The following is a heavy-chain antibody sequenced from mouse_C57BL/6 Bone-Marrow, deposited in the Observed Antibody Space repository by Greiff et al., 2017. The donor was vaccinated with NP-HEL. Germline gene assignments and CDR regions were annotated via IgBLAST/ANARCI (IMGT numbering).Heavy chain of an antibody. J-gene: IGHJ2*01. CDR1: GYTFTSYW. CDR2: IDPSDSDT. D-gene: IGHD1-1*01. Sequence: QVHVKQPGAELVMPGASVKLSCKASGYTFTSYWMHWVKQRPGQGLEWIGEIDPSDSDTNYNQKFKGKSTLTVDKSSSTAYMQLSSLTSEDSAVYYCARPPYYYGSSYPYYFDYWGQGTTLTVSS. V-gene: IGHV1-69*01. CDR3: ARPPYYYGSSYPYYFDY.